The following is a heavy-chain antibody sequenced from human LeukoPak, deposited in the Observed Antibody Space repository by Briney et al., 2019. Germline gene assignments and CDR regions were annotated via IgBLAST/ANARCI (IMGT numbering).Heavy chain of an antibody. CDR1: GFTFSTYW. CDR3: ARDKDYGFDY. Sequence: GGSLRLSCAVSGFTFSTYWMSWVRQAPGKGLEWVSYIGTTTTIDYADSVKGRFTISRDNAQNSLFLQMNSLRDEDTAVYYCARDKDYGFDYWGQGTLVTVSS. J-gene: IGHJ4*02. CDR2: IGTTTTI. D-gene: IGHD4-17*01. V-gene: IGHV3-48*02.